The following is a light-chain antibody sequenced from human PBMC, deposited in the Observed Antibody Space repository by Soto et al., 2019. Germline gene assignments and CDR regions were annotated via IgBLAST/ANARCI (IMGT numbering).Light chain of an antibody. Sequence: DIQMTQSPSSLSASVGDRVTITCRASQSISNFLNWYQQKPGNAPKLLIYAASNLQSGVPSRFSGSGSGTDFTLTISSLQPEDFATYYCQHSYNTPQTFGQGTKVEIK. CDR1: QSISNF. V-gene: IGKV1-39*01. J-gene: IGKJ1*01. CDR2: AAS. CDR3: QHSYNTPQT.